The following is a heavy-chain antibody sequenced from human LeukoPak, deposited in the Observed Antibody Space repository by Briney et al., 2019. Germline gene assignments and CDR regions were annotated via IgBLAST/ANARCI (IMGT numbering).Heavy chain of an antibody. CDR1: GFAFSSYE. D-gene: IGHD7-27*01. CDR2: IRSSGSII. J-gene: IGHJ4*02. V-gene: IGHV3-48*03. CDR3: ARTMWGFDY. Sequence: GGSLRLSCASSGFAFSSYEMNWVRQAPGKVLEWGSYIRSSGSIIYYADSVKGRVTISRDNAKNSLFLQMNSLRVEDTAVYYCARTMWGFDYWGQGTLVTVSS.